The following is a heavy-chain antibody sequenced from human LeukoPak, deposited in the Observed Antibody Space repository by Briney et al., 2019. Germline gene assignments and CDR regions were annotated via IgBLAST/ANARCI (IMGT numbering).Heavy chain of an antibody. CDR3: ARVGDHYHWYLDV. Sequence: GGSLRLSCEGSGFSVSTNYMNWVRQAPGKGLEWVSILYSGSSTYYTDSVKGRFTVSRDDSKNTLFLHMNGLGVEDTAVYYCARVGDHYHWYLDVWGRGTLVTVSS. D-gene: IGHD3-10*01. CDR1: GFSVSTNY. CDR2: LYSGSST. J-gene: IGHJ2*01. V-gene: IGHV3-53*01.